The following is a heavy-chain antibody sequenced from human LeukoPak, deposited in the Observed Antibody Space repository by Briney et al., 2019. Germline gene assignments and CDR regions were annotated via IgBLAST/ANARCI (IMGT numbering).Heavy chain of an antibody. CDR3: ARETGQGGVPN. Sequence: PSETLSLTCTVSGGSISSFYWSWIRQPPGKGLEWIGYIYYSGSTNYNPSLKSRVTISVDTSKNQFSLKLSSVTAADTAVYYCARETGQGGVPNWGQGTLVTVSS. CDR2: IYYSGST. J-gene: IGHJ4*02. D-gene: IGHD1-26*01. CDR1: GGSISSFY. V-gene: IGHV4-59*01.